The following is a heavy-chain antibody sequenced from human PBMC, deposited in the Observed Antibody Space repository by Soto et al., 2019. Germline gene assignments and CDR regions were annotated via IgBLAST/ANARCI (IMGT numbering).Heavy chain of an antibody. CDR1: GGSISSSNW. D-gene: IGHD6-13*01. CDR3: ARAIRKAAAAPFDY. Sequence: LSLTCAVSGGSISSSNWWSWVRQPPGKGLEWIGEIYHSGSTNYNPSLKSRVTISVDKSKNQFSLKLSSVTAADTAVYYCARAIRKAAAAPFDYWGQGTLVTVSS. V-gene: IGHV4-4*02. CDR2: IYHSGST. J-gene: IGHJ4*02.